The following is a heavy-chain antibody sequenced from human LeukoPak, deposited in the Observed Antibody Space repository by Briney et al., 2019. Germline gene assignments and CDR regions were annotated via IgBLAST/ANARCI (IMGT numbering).Heavy chain of an antibody. CDR3: ASLVYGSGTYPRI. CDR2: MYSSGST. D-gene: IGHD3-10*01. V-gene: IGHV4-4*08. J-gene: IGHJ4*02. Sequence: SETLSLTCTVSGGSISSHYWSWIRQPPGKGLEWLGYMYSSGSTNYNPSLESRVTMSVDTSKNQFSLNLNSVTATDTAVYFCASLVYGSGTYPRIWGQGTLVTVSS. CDR1: GGSISSHY.